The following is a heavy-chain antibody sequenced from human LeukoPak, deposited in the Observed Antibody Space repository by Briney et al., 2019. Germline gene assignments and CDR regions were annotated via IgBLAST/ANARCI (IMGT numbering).Heavy chain of an antibody. V-gene: IGHV3-21*01. CDR2: ISSSSSYI. J-gene: IGHJ4*02. D-gene: IGHD1-1*01. Sequence: GGPLRLSCAASGFTFSSYSMNWVRQAPGKGLEWVSSISSSSSYIYYADSVKGRFTISRDNAKNSLYLQMNSLRAEDTAVYYCARSGPPGGKTGTTFFDYWGQGTLVTVSS. CDR1: GFTFSSYS. CDR3: ARSGPPGGKTGTTFFDY.